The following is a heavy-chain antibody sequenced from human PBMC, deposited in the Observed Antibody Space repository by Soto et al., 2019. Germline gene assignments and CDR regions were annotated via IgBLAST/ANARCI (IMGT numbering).Heavy chain of an antibody. V-gene: IGHV1-46*01. J-gene: IGHJ6*02. CDR2: INPSGGST. CDR1: GYTFTSYY. Sequence: GASVKVSCKASGYTFTSYYMHWVRQAPGQGLEWMGIINPSGGSTSYAQKFQGRVTMTRDTSTSTVYMELSSLRSEDTAVYYCARERRAAAGTGDYYYYGMDVWGQGTTVTVSS. D-gene: IGHD6-13*01. CDR3: ARERRAAAGTGDYYYYGMDV.